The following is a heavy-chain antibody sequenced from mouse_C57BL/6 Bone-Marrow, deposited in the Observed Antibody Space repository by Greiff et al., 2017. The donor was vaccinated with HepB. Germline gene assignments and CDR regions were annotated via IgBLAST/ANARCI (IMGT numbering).Heavy chain of an antibody. V-gene: IGHV1-7*01. J-gene: IGHJ3*01. CDR1: GYTFTSYW. CDR3: ARETVAWFAY. D-gene: IGHD4-1*01. Sequence: QVQLQQPGAELAKPGASVKLSCKASGYTFTSYWMHWVKQRPGQGLEWIGYINPSSGYTKYNQKFKDKATLTADKYSSTAYMQLSSLTYEDSAVYYCARETVAWFAYWGQGTLVTVSA. CDR2: INPSSGYT.